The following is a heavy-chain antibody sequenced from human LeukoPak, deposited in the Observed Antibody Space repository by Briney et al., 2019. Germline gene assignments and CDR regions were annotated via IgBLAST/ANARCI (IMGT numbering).Heavy chain of an antibody. V-gene: IGHV3-7*04. J-gene: IGHJ4*02. D-gene: IGHD2-8*01. Sequence: GGSLRLSCAASGFTFSSYWMSWVRQAPGKGPEWVANIKEGGSEKYYVDSVKGRFTISRDNAKNSLYLQMNSLKAEDTAVYYCARERGVFDYWGQGTLVTVSS. CDR3: ARERGVFDY. CDR2: IKEGGSEK. CDR1: GFTFSSYW.